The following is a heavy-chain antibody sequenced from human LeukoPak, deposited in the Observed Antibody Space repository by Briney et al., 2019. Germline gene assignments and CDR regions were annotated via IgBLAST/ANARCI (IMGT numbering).Heavy chain of an antibody. CDR1: GFTFSSYW. J-gene: IGHJ4*02. D-gene: IGHD4-23*01. V-gene: IGHV3-74*01. CDR3: ARGIYGGNPADY. CDR2: INSDERSI. Sequence: PGGSLRLSCAASGFTFSSYWMHWVRQAPGKGLVWVSRINSDERSITYADSVKGRFTISRDNAKNTLYLQMNSLRAEDTAVYYCARGIYGGNPADYWGQGTLVTVSS.